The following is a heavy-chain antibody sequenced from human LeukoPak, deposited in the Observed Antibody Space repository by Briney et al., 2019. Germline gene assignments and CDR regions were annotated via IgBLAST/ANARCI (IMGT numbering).Heavy chain of an antibody. D-gene: IGHD2-2*01. Sequence: GSLRLSCAASGFTFSSYGMHWVRQAPGKGLEWVAFIRYDGSNKYYADSVKGRFTISRDNSKNTLYLQMNSLRAEDTAVYYCNGGLDIVVVPAVYYYYYMDVWGKGTTVTVSS. CDR2: IRYDGSNK. J-gene: IGHJ6*03. CDR1: GFTFSSYG. V-gene: IGHV3-30*02. CDR3: NGGLDIVVVPAVYYYYYMDV.